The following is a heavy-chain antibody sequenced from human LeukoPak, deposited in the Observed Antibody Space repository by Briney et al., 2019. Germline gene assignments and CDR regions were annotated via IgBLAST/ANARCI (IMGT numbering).Heavy chain of an antibody. V-gene: IGHV1-2*02. Sequence: WASVKVSCKASGYTFTGYYMHWVRQAPGQGLEWMGWINPNSGGTNYAQKFQGRVTMTRDTSISTAYMELSRLRSDDTAVYYCARGASADFDWLLYVTYYYMDVWGKGTTVTVSS. CDR3: ARGASADFDWLLYVTYYYMDV. D-gene: IGHD3-9*01. CDR1: GYTFTGYY. J-gene: IGHJ6*03. CDR2: INPNSGGT.